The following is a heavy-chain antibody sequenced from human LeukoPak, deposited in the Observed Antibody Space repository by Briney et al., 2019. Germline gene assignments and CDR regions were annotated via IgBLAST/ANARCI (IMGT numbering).Heavy chain of an antibody. CDR2: ISGSGGST. V-gene: IGHV3-23*01. CDR3: AKRSPYNSSSYYLDF. D-gene: IGHD6-6*01. Sequence: PGGSLRLSCAASGFTFSSYAMSWVRRAPGKGLEWVSAISGSGGSTYYADSVRGRFIISRDNSKSTLYFQMNSLRGEDTAIYYCAKRSPYNSSSYYLDFWGQGTLVTVSS. J-gene: IGHJ4*02. CDR1: GFTFSSYA.